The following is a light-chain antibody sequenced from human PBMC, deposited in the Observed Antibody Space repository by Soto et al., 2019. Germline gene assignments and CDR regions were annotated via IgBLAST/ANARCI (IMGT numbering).Light chain of an antibody. Sequence: EIVLTQSPATLSLSPGERATLSCRASQSVSSYLAWYQQKPGQAPRLLIYDASNRVTGIPARFSGSGSGTDFTPTISRPEPEDFAVYYCQQRSNWPLTFGGGTKVEI. CDR2: DAS. CDR3: QQRSNWPLT. V-gene: IGKV3-11*01. J-gene: IGKJ4*01. CDR1: QSVSSY.